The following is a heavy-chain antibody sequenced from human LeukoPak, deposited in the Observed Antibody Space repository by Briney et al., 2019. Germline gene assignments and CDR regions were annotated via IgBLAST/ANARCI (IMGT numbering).Heavy chain of an antibody. V-gene: IGHV1-18*01. D-gene: IGHD3-9*01. CDR3: ASGPPTIFDY. Sequence: GGSLRLSCAASGFTFTSYGISWVRQAPGQGLEWMGWISAYNGNTNYAQKLQGRVTMTTDTSTSTAYMELRSLRSDDTAVYYCASGPPTIFDYWGQGTLVTVSS. J-gene: IGHJ4*02. CDR2: ISAYNGNT. CDR1: GFTFTSYG.